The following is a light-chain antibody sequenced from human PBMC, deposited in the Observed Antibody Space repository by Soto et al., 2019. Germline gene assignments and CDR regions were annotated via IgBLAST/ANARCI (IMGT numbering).Light chain of an antibody. V-gene: IGKV3-11*01. CDR3: QQRSQWPLT. CDR1: QSVSKY. Sequence: EIVLTQSPATLSLSPGERATLSCRASQSVSKYLAWYQQKPGQAPRLLIYDTSDRATGIPARFSGSGSGTDFTLTISNLEPEDFAVYYCQQRSQWPLTFGGGTKVEIK. CDR2: DTS. J-gene: IGKJ4*01.